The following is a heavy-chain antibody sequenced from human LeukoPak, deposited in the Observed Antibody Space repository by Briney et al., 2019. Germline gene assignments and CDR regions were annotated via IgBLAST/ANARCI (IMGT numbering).Heavy chain of an antibody. Sequence: GGSLRLSCAASGFTFSSYSMNWVRQAPGKGLEWVSSISSSSSYIYYADSVKGRFTISRDNSKNTLYLQMNSLRAEDTAVYYCARGRVSDQGSSSWFRGYYYYYYGMDVWGQGTTVTVSS. CDR1: GFTFSSYS. V-gene: IGHV3-21*04. D-gene: IGHD6-13*01. CDR3: ARGRVSDQGSSSWFRGYYYYYYGMDV. J-gene: IGHJ6*02. CDR2: ISSSSSYI.